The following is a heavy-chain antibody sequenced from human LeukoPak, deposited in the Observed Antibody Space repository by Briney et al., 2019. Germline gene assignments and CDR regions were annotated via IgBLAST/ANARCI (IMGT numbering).Heavy chain of an antibody. D-gene: IGHD4-11*01. CDR2: ISSSSSYI. Sequence: GGSLRLSCAACGFSFSSYSMNWVRQAPGKGLEWVSSISSSSSYIYYAGSLKGRFTISRDNAKNSLYLQMNSLRAEDTAVYYCARGTPTTRDFDSWGQGTLVTVSA. CDR3: ARGTPTTRDFDS. CDR1: GFSFSSYS. J-gene: IGHJ4*02. V-gene: IGHV3-21*06.